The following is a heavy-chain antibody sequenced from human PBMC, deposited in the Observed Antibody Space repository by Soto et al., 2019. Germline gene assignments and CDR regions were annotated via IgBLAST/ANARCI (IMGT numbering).Heavy chain of an antibody. CDR3: TRPRYDGSGTPFDH. CDR1: GFTFSSYW. Sequence: EVQLVEAGGGLVQPGGSLRLSCAASGFTFSSYWMHWVRQAPGKGLVWVSRISGDGSSTTYADSVKGRFIISRDNAKNTAYLQTNSLRAEDTAVYYCTRPRYDGSGTPFDHWGQGTLVTVSS. V-gene: IGHV3-74*01. CDR2: ISGDGSST. J-gene: IGHJ4*02. D-gene: IGHD3-22*01.